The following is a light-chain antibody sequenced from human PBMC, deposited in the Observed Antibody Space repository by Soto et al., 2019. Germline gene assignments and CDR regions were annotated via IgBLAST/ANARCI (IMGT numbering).Light chain of an antibody. Sequence: EIVLTQSPATLSLSPGERATLSCRASQSISSQLAWYQQKPGQAPRLLIHDASNRATGIPARFSGSGSSTDFTLTISSLEPEDFAVYFGQQRSNWPLTFGGGTKVEIK. CDR3: QQRSNWPLT. J-gene: IGKJ4*01. V-gene: IGKV3-11*01. CDR1: QSISSQ. CDR2: DAS.